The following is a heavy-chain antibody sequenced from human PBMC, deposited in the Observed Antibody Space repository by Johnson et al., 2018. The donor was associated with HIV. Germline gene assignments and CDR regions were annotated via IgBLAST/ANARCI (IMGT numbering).Heavy chain of an antibody. CDR3: AKDSQWELPDAFDI. D-gene: IGHD1-26*01. CDR2: ISFAGTKT. V-gene: IGHV3-30*18. J-gene: IGHJ3*02. CDR1: QFTFSNYG. Sequence: QVQLVESGGGVVQPGRSLRLSCAASQFTFSNYGMHWVRQAPGKGLEWVAAISFAGTKTHYADSVKGRFTISRDDSKSTLYLQMSSLRGEDTAVYYCAKDSQWELPDAFDIWGQGTMVTVSS.